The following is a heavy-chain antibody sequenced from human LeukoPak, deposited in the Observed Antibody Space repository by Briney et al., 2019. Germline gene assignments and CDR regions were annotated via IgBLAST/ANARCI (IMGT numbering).Heavy chain of an antibody. Sequence: GGSLRLSCVASGFAFSSFAISWVRQAPGKGLEWVSGLTGSGSTYHADSVKGRFTISRDNSKNTLSLQMNSLRAKDTAVYYCAKMKGWRLYDYCMDVWGKGTTVTVSS. CDR1: GFAFSSFA. J-gene: IGHJ6*03. CDR2: LTGSGST. D-gene: IGHD2-15*01. V-gene: IGHV3-23*01. CDR3: AKMKGWRLYDYCMDV.